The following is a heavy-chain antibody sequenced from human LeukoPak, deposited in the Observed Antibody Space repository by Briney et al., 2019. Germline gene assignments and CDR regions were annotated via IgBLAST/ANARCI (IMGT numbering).Heavy chain of an antibody. CDR1: GFTFSMYA. J-gene: IGHJ3*02. CDR3: AKDRINDYGDFTAFDI. D-gene: IGHD4-17*01. CDR2: ISGSGGSK. Sequence: PGGSLRLSCTASGFTFSMYAMSWVRQAPGKGLEWVSGISGSGGSKYYADSVTGRFAISRDNSNNMLYLQMNSLGAEDTAVYYCAKDRINDYGDFTAFDIWGQGTMVTVSS. V-gene: IGHV3-23*01.